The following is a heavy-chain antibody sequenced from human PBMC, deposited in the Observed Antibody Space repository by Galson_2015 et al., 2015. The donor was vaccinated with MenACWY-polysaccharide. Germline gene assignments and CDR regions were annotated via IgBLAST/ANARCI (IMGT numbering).Heavy chain of an antibody. Sequence: SLRLSCAASGSRFSNSGMHRVRQAPGKGLEWVAVIQYDGSNKVYADSVKGRFTISRDSSKNTVFLEMNTLGVEDTAVYYCAREGSRIVFHAFDIWGQGTMVTVSS. CDR2: IQYDGSNK. J-gene: IGHJ3*02. CDR3: AREGSRIVFHAFDI. D-gene: IGHD2-2*01. V-gene: IGHV3-33*01. CDR1: GSRFSNSG.